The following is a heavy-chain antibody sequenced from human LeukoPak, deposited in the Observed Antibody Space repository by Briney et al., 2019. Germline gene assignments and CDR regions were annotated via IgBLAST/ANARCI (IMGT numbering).Heavy chain of an antibody. CDR1: GASIRSGDYY. CDR2: IYDSGST. J-gene: IGHJ3*02. Sequence: SQTLSLTCTVSGASIRSGDYYWSWIRQPLGKGLEWIGYIYDSGSTYYNPSLKSRITISVDTSENRFSLKLSSVTATDTAVYYCARDCSGGSCYGAFDIWGQGTMVTVSS. V-gene: IGHV4-30-4*01. D-gene: IGHD2-15*01. CDR3: ARDCSGGSCYGAFDI.